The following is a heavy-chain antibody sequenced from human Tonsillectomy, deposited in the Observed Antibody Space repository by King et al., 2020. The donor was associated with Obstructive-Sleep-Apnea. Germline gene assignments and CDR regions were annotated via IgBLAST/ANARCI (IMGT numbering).Heavy chain of an antibody. CDR1: GGSISSSSYY. J-gene: IGHJ4*02. V-gene: IGHV4-39*07. CDR2: IYYSGTT. D-gene: IGHD2-2*01. Sequence: QLQLQESGPGLVKPSETLSLTCTVSGGSISSSSYYWGWIRQPPGKGLEWIGSIYYSGTTYYNPSLKSRVTISVDTSKNQFSLKLSSVTAADTAVFYCARVRRGFCSSTSCYEDVIDYWGQGTLVTVSS. CDR3: ARVRRGFCSSTSCYEDVIDY.